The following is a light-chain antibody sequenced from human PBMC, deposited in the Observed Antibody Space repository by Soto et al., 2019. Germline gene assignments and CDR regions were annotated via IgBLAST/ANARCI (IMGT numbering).Light chain of an antibody. CDR1: QSISKN. J-gene: IGKJ2*01. Sequence: DVRMTQSPASLSASVGDRVTITCRASQSISKNLNWYQHKVGKAPQLLIYSASDSQAGVPSRFSGSGSGTDFTLIISGLQPEDFATYYCQQSYISPYTFGQGTKVEIK. CDR2: SAS. CDR3: QQSYISPYT. V-gene: IGKV1-39*01.